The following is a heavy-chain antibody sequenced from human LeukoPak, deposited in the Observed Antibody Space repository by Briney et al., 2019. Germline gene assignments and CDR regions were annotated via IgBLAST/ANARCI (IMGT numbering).Heavy chain of an antibody. CDR1: GFTFSSYG. D-gene: IGHD3-9*01. V-gene: IGHV3-23*01. CDR3: AKDAPVLRYFDWFFNWFDP. J-gene: IGHJ5*02. Sequence: GGSLRLSCAASGFTFSSYGMSWVRQAPGKGLEWVSAISGSGGSTYYADSVKGRFTISRDNSKNTLYLQMNSLRAEDTAVYYCAKDAPVLRYFDWFFNWFDPWGQGTLVTVSS. CDR2: ISGSGGST.